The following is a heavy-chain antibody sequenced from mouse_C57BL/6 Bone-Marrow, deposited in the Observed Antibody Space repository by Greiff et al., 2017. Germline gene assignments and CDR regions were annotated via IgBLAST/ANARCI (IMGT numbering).Heavy chain of an antibody. J-gene: IGHJ4*01. CDR1: GFTFSSYG. D-gene: IGHD1-1*01. CDR3: ASPCYYGSYEAMDY. V-gene: IGHV5-6*01. CDR2: ISSGGSYT. Sequence: EVKLVESGGDLVKPGGSLKLSCAASGFTFSSYGMSWVRQTPDKRLEWVATISSGGSYTYYPDSVKGRFTISRDNAKNTLYLQRSSLKSEDTAMYYCASPCYYGSYEAMDYWGQRPSVTVSS.